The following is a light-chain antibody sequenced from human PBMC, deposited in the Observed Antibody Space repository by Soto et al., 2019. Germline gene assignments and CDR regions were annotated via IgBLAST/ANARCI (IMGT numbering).Light chain of an antibody. V-gene: IGKV3-20*01. J-gene: IGKJ1*01. CDR1: QSVSSSY. CDR3: QQEPT. CDR2: GAS. Sequence: EIVLTQSPGTLSLSPGERATLSCRASQSVSSSYLAGYQQKPGQAPRLLIYGASSRATRIPDRFSGSGSGTDFTLTLSRLELEDVAVYYCQQEPTFGQRTKVDIK.